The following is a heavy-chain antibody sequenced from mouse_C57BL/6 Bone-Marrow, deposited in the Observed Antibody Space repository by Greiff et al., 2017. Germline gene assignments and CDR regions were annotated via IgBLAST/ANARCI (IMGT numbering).Heavy chain of an antibody. J-gene: IGHJ2*01. CDR3: ARGGNYGGYYFDY. V-gene: IGHV1-47*01. Sequence: QVHVKQSGAELVRPGASVKMSCKASGYTFTTYPIEWMKQNHGKSLEWIGNFHPYNDDTKYNEKFKGKATLTVEKSSSTVYLELIRLTSDDSAVYYCARGGNYGGYYFDYWGQGTTLTVSS. CDR1: GYTFTTYP. CDR2: FHPYNDDT. D-gene: IGHD2-1*01.